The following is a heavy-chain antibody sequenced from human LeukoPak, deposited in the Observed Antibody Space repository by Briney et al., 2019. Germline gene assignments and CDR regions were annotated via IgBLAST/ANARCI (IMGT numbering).Heavy chain of an antibody. Sequence: SGGSLRLSCAASGFTFSDYYMSWIRQAPGKGLEWVSYISSSGSTIYYADSVKGRFTISRDNAKNSLYLQMNSLRAEDTAVYYCARETIVVVTAPDYWGQGTLVTVSS. J-gene: IGHJ4*02. D-gene: IGHD3-22*01. CDR1: GFTFSDYY. V-gene: IGHV3-11*01. CDR3: ARETIVVVTAPDY. CDR2: ISSSGSTI.